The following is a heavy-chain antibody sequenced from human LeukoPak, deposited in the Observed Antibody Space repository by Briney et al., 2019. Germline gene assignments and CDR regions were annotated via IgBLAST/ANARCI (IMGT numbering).Heavy chain of an antibody. D-gene: IGHD6-13*01. V-gene: IGHV4-30-2*01. J-gene: IGHJ4*02. CDR2: IYHSGST. Sequence: SSETLSLTCAVSGGSISSGGYSWRWIRQPPGKGLEWIGYIYHSGSTYYNPSLKSRVTISVDKSKNQFSLKLSSVTAADTAVYYCASRGIAAAGTALGFDYWGQGTLVTVSS. CDR1: GGSISSGGYS. CDR3: ASRGIAAAGTALGFDY.